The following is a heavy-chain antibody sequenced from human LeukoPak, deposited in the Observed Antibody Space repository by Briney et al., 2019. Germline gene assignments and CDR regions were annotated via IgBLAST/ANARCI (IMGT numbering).Heavy chain of an antibody. CDR2: INWNGGST. CDR3: ARTGYCGSSSGYYYHYGMDV. CDR1: GFTFDDYG. Sequence: PGGSLRLSCAASGFTFDDYGMNWVRQAPGKGLEWVSGINWNGGSTGYADSVKGRFTISRDNAKNSLYLQMNRLRADDTALYHCARTGYCGSSSGYYYHYGMDVWGQGTTVTVSS. V-gene: IGHV3-20*01. J-gene: IGHJ6*02. D-gene: IGHD2-2*03.